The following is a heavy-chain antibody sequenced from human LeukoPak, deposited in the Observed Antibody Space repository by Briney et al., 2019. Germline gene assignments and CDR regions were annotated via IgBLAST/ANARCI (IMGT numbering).Heavy chain of an antibody. V-gene: IGHV4-4*02. CDR3: ARDYYGDYYFDY. CDR1: GGSISSSNW. CDR2: IYHSGST. D-gene: IGHD4-17*01. Sequence: SETLSLTCAVSGGSISSSNWWSWVRQPPGQGLEWIGEIYHSGSTNYNPSLKSRVTISVDKSKNQFSLKLSSVTAADTAVYYCARDYYGDYYFDYWGQGTLVTVSS. J-gene: IGHJ4*02.